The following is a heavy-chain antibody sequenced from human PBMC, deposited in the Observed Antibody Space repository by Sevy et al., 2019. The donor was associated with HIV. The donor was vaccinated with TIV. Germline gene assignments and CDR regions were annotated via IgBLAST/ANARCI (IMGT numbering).Heavy chain of an antibody. CDR1: GFTFSKYS. CDR2: LSFGCGEI. V-gene: IGHV3-23*01. J-gene: IGHJ4*02. D-gene: IGHD2-8*01. CDR3: AREGCTKPHDY. Sequence: GGSLRLSCAASGFTFSKYSMSWVRQPPGKGLEWVSTLSFGCGEIKYADSVKGRFTISRANSKSSVYLQMNNLRPEDTAVYSCAREGCTKPHDYWGQGTLVTVSS.